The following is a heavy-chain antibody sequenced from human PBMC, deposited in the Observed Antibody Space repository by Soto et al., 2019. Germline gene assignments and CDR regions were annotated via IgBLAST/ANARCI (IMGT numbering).Heavy chain of an antibody. CDR3: AAGLDHNKVGY. Sequence: QVRLQESGPGLVEPSETLSLTCTVSGGSISPSYWNWVRQPPGKRLEWIGCIYYTGNTYYNPSLKSRVTISRDTSKNQFSLEVTSVTAADTAMYYCAAGLDHNKVGYWGKGTLVTVSS. CDR1: GGSISPSY. J-gene: IGHJ4*02. CDR2: IYYTGNT. D-gene: IGHD3-16*01. V-gene: IGHV4-59*01.